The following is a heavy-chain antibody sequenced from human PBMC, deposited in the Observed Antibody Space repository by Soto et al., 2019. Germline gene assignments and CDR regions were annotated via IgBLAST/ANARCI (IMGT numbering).Heavy chain of an antibody. V-gene: IGHV4-59*08. CDR3: ARLVRQWLVQKRNAFDI. J-gene: IGHJ3*02. CDR1: GGSISSYY. CDR2: IYYSGST. Sequence: QVQLQESGPGLVKPSETLSLTCTVSGGSISSYYWSWIRQPPGKGLEWIGYIYYSGSTNYNPSLKSRVTISVDTSKNQFSLKLSSVTAADTAVYYCARLVRQWLVQKRNAFDIWGQGTMVTVSS. D-gene: IGHD6-19*01.